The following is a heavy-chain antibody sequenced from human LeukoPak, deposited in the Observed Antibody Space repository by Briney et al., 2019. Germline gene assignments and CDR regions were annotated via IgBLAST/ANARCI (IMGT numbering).Heavy chain of an antibody. Sequence: GGSLRLSCAASGFTFSSYAMSWVRQAPGKGLEWVSFISGSGGSTYYADSVKGRFTISRDNSKNTLYLQMNSLRAEDTAVYYCAKDGAYDYVWGSYRYEFDYWGQGTLVTVSS. CDR3: AKDGAYDYVWGSYRYEFDY. CDR2: ISGSGGST. V-gene: IGHV3-23*01. CDR1: GFTFSSYA. J-gene: IGHJ4*02. D-gene: IGHD3-16*02.